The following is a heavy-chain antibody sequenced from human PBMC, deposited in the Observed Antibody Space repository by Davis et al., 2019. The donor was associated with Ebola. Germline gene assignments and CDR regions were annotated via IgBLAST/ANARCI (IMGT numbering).Heavy chain of an antibody. J-gene: IGHJ2*01. CDR1: GFTFSDYY. CDR3: ATHDYGEIYWYFDL. D-gene: IGHD4-17*01. CDR2: ISSSSSYT. V-gene: IGHV3-11*03. Sequence: GESLKISCAASGFTFSDYYMSWIRQAPGKGLEWVSYISSSSSYTNYADSVKGRFTISRDNAKNSLYLQMNSLRAEDTAFYHCATHDYGEIYWYFDLWGRGTLVTVSS.